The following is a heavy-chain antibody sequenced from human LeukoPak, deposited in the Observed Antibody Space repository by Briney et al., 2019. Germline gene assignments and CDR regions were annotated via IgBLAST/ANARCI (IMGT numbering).Heavy chain of an antibody. CDR3: AAHFPENPFDY. V-gene: IGHV4-34*01. CDR2: INHSGST. CDR1: GGSISSYY. J-gene: IGHJ4*02. Sequence: SETLSLTCTVSGGSISSYYWSWIRQPPGKGLEWIGEINHSGSTNYNPSLKSRVTISVDTSKNQFSLKLSSVTAADTAVYYCAAHFPENPFDYWGQGTLVTVSS.